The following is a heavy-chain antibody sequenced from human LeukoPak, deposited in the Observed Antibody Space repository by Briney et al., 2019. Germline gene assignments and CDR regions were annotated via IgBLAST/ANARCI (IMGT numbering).Heavy chain of an antibody. CDR2: IYYSGST. Sequence: NPSETLSLTCTVSGGSISSSSYYWGWIRQPPGKGLEWIGSIYYSGSTYYNPSLKSRVTISVDTSKNQFSLKLSSVTAADTAVYYCHSGYDLMVNYFDYWGQGTLVTVSS. V-gene: IGHV4-39*01. CDR3: HSGYDLMVNYFDY. D-gene: IGHD5-12*01. J-gene: IGHJ4*02. CDR1: GGSISSSSYY.